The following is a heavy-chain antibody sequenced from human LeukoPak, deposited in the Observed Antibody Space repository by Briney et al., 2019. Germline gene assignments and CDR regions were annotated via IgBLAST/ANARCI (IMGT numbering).Heavy chain of an antibody. CDR1: GYTFTSYY. J-gene: IGHJ4*02. D-gene: IGHD3-22*01. V-gene: IGHV1-46*01. CDR3: ARVIGVGDSSGYYDYFDY. Sequence: ASVKVSCTASGYTFTSYYMHWVRQAPGQGLEWMGIINPSGGSTSYAQKFQGRVTMTRDTSTSTVYMELSSLTSEDTAVYYCARVIGVGDSSGYYDYFDYWGQGTLVTVSS. CDR2: INPSGGST.